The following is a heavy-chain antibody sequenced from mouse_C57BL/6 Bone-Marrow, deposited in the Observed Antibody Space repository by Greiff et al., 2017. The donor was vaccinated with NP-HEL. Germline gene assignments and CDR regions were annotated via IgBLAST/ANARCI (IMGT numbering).Heavy chain of an antibody. Sequence: DVQLQESGPELVKPGASVKIPCKASGYTFTDYNMDWVKQSHGKSLEWIGDINPNNGGTIYNQKFKGKATLTVDKSSSTAYMELRSLTSEDTAVYYCARYYGSSYGYFDVWGTGTTVTVSS. CDR1: GYTFTDYN. CDR3: ARYYGSSYGYFDV. D-gene: IGHD1-1*01. CDR2: INPNNGGT. V-gene: IGHV1-18*01. J-gene: IGHJ1*03.